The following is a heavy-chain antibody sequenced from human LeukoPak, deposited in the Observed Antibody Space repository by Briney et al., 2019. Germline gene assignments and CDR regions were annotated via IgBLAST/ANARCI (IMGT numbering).Heavy chain of an antibody. CDR1: GFTFSSYG. CDR2: IWYDGSNK. Sequence: GGSLRLSCAASGFTFSSYGMHWVRQAPGKGLEWVAVIWYDGSNKYYADSVKGRFTISRDNSKNTLYLQMNSLRAEDTAAYYCAKDGIVGATVYYFDYWGQGTLVTVSS. CDR3: AKDGIVGATVYYFDY. V-gene: IGHV3-33*06. J-gene: IGHJ4*02. D-gene: IGHD1-26*01.